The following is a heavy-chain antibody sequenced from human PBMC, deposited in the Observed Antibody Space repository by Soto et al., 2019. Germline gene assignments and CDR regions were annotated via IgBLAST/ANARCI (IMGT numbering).Heavy chain of an antibody. Sequence: GASVKVSCKASGYTFTSYDINWVRQATGQGLERTGWMNPNSGNTGYAQKFQGRVTMTRNTSISTAYMELSSLRSEDTAVYYCARGDGCSGGSCYSINGAFDIWGQGTMVTVSS. CDR2: MNPNSGNT. D-gene: IGHD2-15*01. CDR1: GYTFTSYD. J-gene: IGHJ3*02. V-gene: IGHV1-8*01. CDR3: ARGDGCSGGSCYSINGAFDI.